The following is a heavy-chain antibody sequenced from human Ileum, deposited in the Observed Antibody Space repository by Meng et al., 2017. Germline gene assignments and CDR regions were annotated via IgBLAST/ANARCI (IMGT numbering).Heavy chain of an antibody. CDR2: RSYSGSS. D-gene: IGHD6-13*01. Sequence: QLLEAGAGGVEPVKPLAPPAPFCGVSIGCIIKVWGWIREPPGQGLGWSGTRSYSGSSYYNPYLKSRVTISVYTSKYQFSLKLTSVTAADTAVYYCARDHDNISWFKYWGQGALVTVSS. J-gene: IGHJ4*02. V-gene: IGHV4-39*07. CDR3: ARDHDNISWFKY. CDR1: GVSIGCIIKV.